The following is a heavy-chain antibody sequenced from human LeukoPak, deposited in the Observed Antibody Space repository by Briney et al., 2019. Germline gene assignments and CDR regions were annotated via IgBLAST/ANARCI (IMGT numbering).Heavy chain of an antibody. Sequence: GGSLRLSCAASGFIFSSYSMNWVRQAPGKGLEWVSSISSSSYIYYADSVKGRFTISRDNAKNSLYLQMNSLRAEDTAVYYCARNLMGDWGQGTLVTVSS. D-gene: IGHD2-8*01. CDR3: ARNLMGD. J-gene: IGHJ4*02. CDR2: ISSSSYI. V-gene: IGHV3-21*01. CDR1: GFIFSSYS.